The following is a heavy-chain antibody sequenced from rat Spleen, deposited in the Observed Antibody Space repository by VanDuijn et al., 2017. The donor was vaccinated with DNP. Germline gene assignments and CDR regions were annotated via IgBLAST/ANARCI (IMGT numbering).Heavy chain of an antibody. V-gene: IGHV2-6*01. CDR2: ISTTGDT. CDR1: GFSLSDYT. Sequence: QVQLKESGPGLVQPSQTLSLTCTVSGFSLSDYTVNWIRQPPGKGLEWVATISTTGDTYYNSGLKSRLSISRDTSKSQVFLRMNSLQIEDTAMYFCARSDYSDDGFYYGYFDYWGQGVMVTVSS. J-gene: IGHJ2*01. CDR3: ARSDYSDDGFYYGYFDY. D-gene: IGHD1-12*02.